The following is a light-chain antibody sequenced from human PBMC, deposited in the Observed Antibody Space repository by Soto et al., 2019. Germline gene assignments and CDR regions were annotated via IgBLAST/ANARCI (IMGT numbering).Light chain of an antibody. Sequence: DIVMTQSALSLPVTPGPPASIFCRSIQCLLHSNGYNYLDWYLQKPGQSPQLLIYLGSNRASGVPDRFSGSGSGTDFTLKISRVEAEDVGVYYCMQPLQSWTFGQGTKVDIK. J-gene: IGKJ1*01. CDR3: MQPLQSWT. V-gene: IGKV2-28*01. CDR2: LGS. CDR1: QCLLHSNGYNY.